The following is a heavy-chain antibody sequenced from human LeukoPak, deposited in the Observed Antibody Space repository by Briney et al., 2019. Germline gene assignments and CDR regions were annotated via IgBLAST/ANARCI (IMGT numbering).Heavy chain of an antibody. D-gene: IGHD3-10*01. CDR3: AKDGGKTYYYGSGSPPAYYYMDV. Sequence: GGSPRLSCAASGFTFDDYAMHWVRQAPGKGLEWVSLISWDGGSTYYADSVKGRFTISRDNSKNSLYLQMNSLRAEDTALYYCAKDGGKTYYYGSGSPPAYYYMDVWGKGTTVTVSS. V-gene: IGHV3-43D*04. CDR1: GFTFDDYA. J-gene: IGHJ6*03. CDR2: ISWDGGST.